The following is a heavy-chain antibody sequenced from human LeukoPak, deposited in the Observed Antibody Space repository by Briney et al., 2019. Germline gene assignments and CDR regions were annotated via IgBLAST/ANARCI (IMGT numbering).Heavy chain of an antibody. V-gene: IGHV1-2*02. CDR2: INPNNGAT. CDR1: GYTFTGYY. J-gene: IGHJ4*02. CDR3: VPSNNYYYFDY. Sequence: GASVNVSCKTSGYTFTGYYMHWVRQAPGQGLEWMGWINPNNGATKYARNFQGRVTMTRDTSISTAYMELSSLRSDDTAVYYCVPSNNYYYFDYWGQGTLVTVSS. D-gene: IGHD1-1*01.